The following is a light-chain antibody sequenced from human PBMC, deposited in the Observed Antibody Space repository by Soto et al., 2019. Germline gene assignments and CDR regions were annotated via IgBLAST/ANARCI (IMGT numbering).Light chain of an antibody. CDR3: QSYDSTSLWV. CDR2: GIT. J-gene: IGLJ3*02. Sequence: QSVLTQPPSVSGAPGQRVTISCTGSNSNIGAGYDVHWYQQLPGTAPKLLIYGITNRPSGVPDRFSGSRSGTSASLAITGLQAEDEAEYYCQSYDSTSLWVFGGGTKLTVL. V-gene: IGLV1-40*01. CDR1: NSNIGAGYD.